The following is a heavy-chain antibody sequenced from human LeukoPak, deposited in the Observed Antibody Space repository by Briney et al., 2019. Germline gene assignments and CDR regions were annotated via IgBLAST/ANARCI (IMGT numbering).Heavy chain of an antibody. CDR1: GFTFSSYG. CDR3: AKDEGSWYAVDY. D-gene: IGHD6-13*01. Sequence: GGSPRLSCAASGFTFSSYGMHWVRQAPGKGLEWVAFIRYDGSNKYYADSVKGRFTISRDNSRNTLYLQMNSLRAEDTAVHYCAKDEGSWYAVDYWGQGTLVTVSS. J-gene: IGHJ4*02. V-gene: IGHV3-30*02. CDR2: IRYDGSNK.